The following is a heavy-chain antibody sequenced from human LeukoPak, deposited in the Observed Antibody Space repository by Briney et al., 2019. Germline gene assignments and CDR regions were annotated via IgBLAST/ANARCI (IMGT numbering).Heavy chain of an antibody. J-gene: IGHJ6*04. D-gene: IGHD2-2*01. CDR2: ISSSGSTI. V-gene: IGHV3-48*03. Sequence: GGSLRLSCAASGFTFSSYEMNWVRQAPGKGLEWVSYISSSGSTIYYADSVKGRITISRDNAKNSLYLQMNSLRAEDTAVYYCARLIVPAAHSYYYYGMDVWGKGTTVTVSS. CDR1: GFTFSSYE. CDR3: ARLIVPAAHSYYYYGMDV.